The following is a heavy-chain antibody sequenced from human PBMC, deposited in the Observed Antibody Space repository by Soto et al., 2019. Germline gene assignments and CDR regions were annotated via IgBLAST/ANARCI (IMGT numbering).Heavy chain of an antibody. CDR1: GGTFSSYA. J-gene: IGHJ6*02. V-gene: IGHV1-69*13. D-gene: IGHD6-6*01. CDR2: IIPIFGTA. CDR3: ARISSSDGEYYYGMDV. Sequence: ASVKVSCKASGGTFSSYAISWVRQAPGQGLEWMGGIIPIFGTANYAQKFQGRVTITADESTSTAYMELSSLRSEDTAVYYCARISSSDGEYYYGMDVWGQGTTVTVSS.